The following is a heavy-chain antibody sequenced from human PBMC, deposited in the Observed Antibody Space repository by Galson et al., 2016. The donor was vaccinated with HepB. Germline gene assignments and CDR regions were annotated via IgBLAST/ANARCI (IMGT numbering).Heavy chain of an antibody. Sequence: SLRLSCAASGFTFSNSWMHWVRQAPGKGLVWVSRINSDGSSTSYADSVKGRFTVSRDNAKNTLSLQMHSLRAEDTAVYYCVRVFPYNGIYARFDPWGQGTLVTVSS. CDR1: GFTFSNSW. CDR2: INSDGSST. D-gene: IGHD1-26*01. V-gene: IGHV3-74*01. CDR3: VRVFPYNGIYARFDP. J-gene: IGHJ5*02.